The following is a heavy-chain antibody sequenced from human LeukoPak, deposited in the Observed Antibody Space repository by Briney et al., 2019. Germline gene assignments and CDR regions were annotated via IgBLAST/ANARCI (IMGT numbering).Heavy chain of an antibody. CDR2: ISAYNGNT. D-gene: IGHD1-26*01. CDR1: GYTFTSYG. Sequence: GAPVKVSCKASGYTFTSYGISWVRQAPGQGLEWMGWISAYNGNTNYAQKLQGRVTMTTDTSTSTAYMELRSLRSDDTAVYYCARQVWDVGFDYWGQETLVTVSS. V-gene: IGHV1-18*04. J-gene: IGHJ4*02. CDR3: ARQVWDVGFDY.